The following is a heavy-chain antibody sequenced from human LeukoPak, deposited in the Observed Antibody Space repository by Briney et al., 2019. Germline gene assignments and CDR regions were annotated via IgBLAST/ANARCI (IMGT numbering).Heavy chain of an antibody. V-gene: IGHV3-23*01. Sequence: GGSLRLSCAASGFTFSSYAMSWVRQAPGEGLEWVSAISGSGGSTYYADSVKGRFTISRDNSKNTLYLQMNSLRAEDTAVYYCASTRGYSGYGVFDYWGQGTLVTVSS. CDR3: ASTRGYSGYGVFDY. CDR1: GFTFSSYA. D-gene: IGHD5-12*01. J-gene: IGHJ4*02. CDR2: ISGSGGST.